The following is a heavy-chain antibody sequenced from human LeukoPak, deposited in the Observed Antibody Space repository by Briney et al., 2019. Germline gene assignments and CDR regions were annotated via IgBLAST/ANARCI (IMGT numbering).Heavy chain of an antibody. Sequence: SETLSLTCTVSGGSISSYYWSWIRQPPGKGLEWIGYIYYSGGSTTCNPSLKSRVTISVDTSRNQFSLKLSSVTAADTAVYYCARGSNWGDYWGQGTLVTVSS. CDR2: IYYSGGST. J-gene: IGHJ4*02. D-gene: IGHD7-27*01. CDR3: ARGSNWGDY. CDR1: GGSISSYY. V-gene: IGHV4-59*12.